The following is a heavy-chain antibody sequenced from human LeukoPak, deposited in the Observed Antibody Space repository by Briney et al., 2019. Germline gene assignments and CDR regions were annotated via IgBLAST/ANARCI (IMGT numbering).Heavy chain of an antibody. Sequence: ASVKVSCKASGYTFTSYGISWVRQAPGQGLEWMGWISAYNGNTNYAQKLQGRVTMTTDTSTSTAYMELRSLRSDDTAVYYCARVYGQDIASPMDVWGKGTTVTVPS. J-gene: IGHJ6*04. CDR2: ISAYNGNT. CDR1: GYTFTSYG. D-gene: IGHD5-12*01. CDR3: ARVYGQDIASPMDV. V-gene: IGHV1-18*01.